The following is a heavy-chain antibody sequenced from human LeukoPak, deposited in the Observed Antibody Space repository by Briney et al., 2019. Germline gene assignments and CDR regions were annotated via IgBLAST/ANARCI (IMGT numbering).Heavy chain of an antibody. V-gene: IGHV1-18*01. Sequence: GASVKVSCKASGYTFNTYGISWVRQATGQRPEWMGWINTDNGNTKYAQKFQGRVTMTTDTSTSTAYMELSSLRSDDTAVYYCARKGCTGDCYRFDPWGQGTLVTAPS. CDR2: INTDNGNT. CDR3: ARKGCTGDCYRFDP. CDR1: GYTFNTYG. D-gene: IGHD2-21*02. J-gene: IGHJ5*02.